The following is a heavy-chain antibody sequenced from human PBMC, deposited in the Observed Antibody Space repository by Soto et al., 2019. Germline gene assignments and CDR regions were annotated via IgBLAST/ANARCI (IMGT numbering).Heavy chain of an antibody. CDR1: GFTFSSYA. V-gene: IGHV3-30-3*01. Sequence: QVQLVESGGGVVQPGRSLRLSCAASGFTFSSYAMHWVRQAPGKGLEWVAVISYDGSNKYYADSVKGRFTISRDNSKNTXFLQMNSLRAEDTAVYYCARDEEDIVVVVAAGPFDYWGQGTLVTVSS. CDR3: ARDEEDIVVVVAAGPFDY. D-gene: IGHD2-15*01. CDR2: ISYDGSNK. J-gene: IGHJ4*02.